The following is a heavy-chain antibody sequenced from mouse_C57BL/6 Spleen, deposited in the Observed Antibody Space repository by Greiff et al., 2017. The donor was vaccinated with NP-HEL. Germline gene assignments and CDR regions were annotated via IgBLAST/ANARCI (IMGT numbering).Heavy chain of an antibody. J-gene: IGHJ2*01. Sequence: EVQRVESGEGLVKPGGSLKLSCAASGFTFSSYAMSWVRQTPEKRLEWVAYISSGGDYIYYADPVKGRFTISRDNARNTLYLQMSSLKSEDTAMYYCTRDSYDGYYVNWGQGTTLTVSS. CDR1: GFTFSSYA. D-gene: IGHD2-3*01. CDR2: ISSGGDYI. V-gene: IGHV5-9-1*02. CDR3: TRDSYDGYYVN.